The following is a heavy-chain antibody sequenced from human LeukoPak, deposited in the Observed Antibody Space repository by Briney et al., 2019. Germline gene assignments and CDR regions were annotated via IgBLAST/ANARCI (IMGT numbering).Heavy chain of an antibody. J-gene: IGHJ3*02. CDR1: GGSFSGYY. Sequence: SETLSLTCAVYGGSFSGYYWSWIRQPPGKGLEWIGEINHSGSTNYNPSLKSRVTISVDTSKNQFSLKLSSVTAADTAVYYCATARYDSSGYSGAFDIWGQGTMVTVSS. V-gene: IGHV4-34*01. CDR3: ATARYDSSGYSGAFDI. CDR2: INHSGST. D-gene: IGHD3-22*01.